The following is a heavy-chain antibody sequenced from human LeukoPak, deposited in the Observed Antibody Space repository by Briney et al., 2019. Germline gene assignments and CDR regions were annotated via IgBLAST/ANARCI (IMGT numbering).Heavy chain of an antibody. CDR3: ARDRIAAAGTQTHDY. Sequence: ASVKVSCKTSGYTFTSHGVTWVRQAPGQGLEWMGWISGYNGDTKYAQKVQGRVTMTTDTSTSTAYMELRSLRSDDTAVYYCARDRIAAAGTQTHDYWGQGTLVTVSS. V-gene: IGHV1-18*01. J-gene: IGHJ4*02. CDR1: GYTFTSHG. D-gene: IGHD6-13*01. CDR2: ISGYNGDT.